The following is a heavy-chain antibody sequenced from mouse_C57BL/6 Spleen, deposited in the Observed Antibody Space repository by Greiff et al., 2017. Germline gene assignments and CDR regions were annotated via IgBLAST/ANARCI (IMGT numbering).Heavy chain of an antibody. CDR3: ASSWDYFDY. CDR1: GYSFTDYN. D-gene: IGHD4-1*01. J-gene: IGHJ2*01. V-gene: IGHV1-39*01. Sequence: EVQLVESGPELVKPGASVKISCKASGYSFTDYNMNSAKQSNGKSLEWIGVINPNYGTTSYNQKFKGKATLTVDQSSSTAYMQLNSLTSEDAAVYACASSWDYFDYWGQGTTLTVSS. CDR2: INPNYGTT.